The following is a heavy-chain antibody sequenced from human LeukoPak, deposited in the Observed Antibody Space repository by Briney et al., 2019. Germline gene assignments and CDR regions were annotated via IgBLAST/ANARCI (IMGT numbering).Heavy chain of an antibody. D-gene: IGHD3-22*01. CDR1: GFTFSSYE. Sequence: PGGSLRLSCAASGFTFSSYEMNWVRQAPGKGLEWVSYISSSGSTIYYADSVKGRFTISRDNAKNSLYLQMNSLRAEDTAVYYCARVPSYYYDNSYWGQGTLVTVSS. J-gene: IGHJ4*02. V-gene: IGHV3-48*03. CDR2: ISSSGSTI. CDR3: ARVPSYYYDNSY.